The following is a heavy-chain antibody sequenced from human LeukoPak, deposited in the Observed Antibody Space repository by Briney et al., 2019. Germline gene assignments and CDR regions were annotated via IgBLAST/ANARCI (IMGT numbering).Heavy chain of an antibody. J-gene: IGHJ6*03. D-gene: IGHD6-6*01. CDR3: ARLTGIAARRYYMDV. CDR2: INHSGST. Sequence: PSETLSLTCAVYGGSFSGYYWSWIRQPPGKGLEWIGEINHSGSTNYNPSLKSRVTISVDTSKNQFSLKLSSVTAADTAVYYCARLTGIAARRYYMDVWGKGTTVTVSS. CDR1: GGSFSGYY. V-gene: IGHV4-34*01.